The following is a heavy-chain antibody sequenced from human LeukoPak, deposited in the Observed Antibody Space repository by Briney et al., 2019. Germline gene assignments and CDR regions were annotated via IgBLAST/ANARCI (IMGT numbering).Heavy chain of an antibody. J-gene: IGHJ5*02. V-gene: IGHV4-34*01. D-gene: IGHD3-16*01. CDR2: INQSGDT. CDR1: SGTLSGYY. CDR3: ARASSRSRYDYVWGSLRGSFDP. Sequence: SETLSLTCTVNSGTLSGYYWTWIRQSSGKGLEYIGEINQSGDTNYNPSLKSRITISVDASKNQFSLNLGSVTAADTAVYYCARASSRSRYDYVWGSLRGSFDPWGQGTLVTVSS.